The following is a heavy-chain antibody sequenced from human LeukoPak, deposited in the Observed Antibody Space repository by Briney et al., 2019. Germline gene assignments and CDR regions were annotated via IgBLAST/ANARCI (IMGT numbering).Heavy chain of an antibody. Sequence: PGGSLRLSCAASGFTFSSYSMNWVRQAPGKGLEWVSYISSSSSTIYYADSVKGRFTISRDNAKNSLYLQMNSLRAEDTAVYYCARVQYQLLRGYYYYYMDVWGKGTTVTVSS. CDR3: ARVQYQLLRGYYYYYMDV. J-gene: IGHJ6*03. V-gene: IGHV3-48*01. D-gene: IGHD2-2*01. CDR2: ISSSSSTI. CDR1: GFTFSSYS.